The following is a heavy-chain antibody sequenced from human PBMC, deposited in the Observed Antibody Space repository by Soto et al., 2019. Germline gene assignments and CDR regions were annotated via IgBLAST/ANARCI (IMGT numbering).Heavy chain of an antibody. CDR1: GGTFSSYA. CDR3: AXXXGSXTSLEIYYYYYYSMDV. Sequence: QVQLVQSGAEVKKPGSSVKVSCKASGGTFSSYAISWVRQAPGQGLEWMGGIIPISGTANYAQKFQGRVTITADESTSTAYMELSSLRSEDTAVXXCAXXXGSXTSLEIYYYYYYSMDVWGQGTTVTVSS. J-gene: IGHJ6*02. V-gene: IGHV1-69*01. D-gene: IGHD2-2*01. CDR2: IIPISGTA.